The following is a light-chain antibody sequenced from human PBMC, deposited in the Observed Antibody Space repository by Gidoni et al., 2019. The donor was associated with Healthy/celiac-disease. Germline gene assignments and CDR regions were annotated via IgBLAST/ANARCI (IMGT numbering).Light chain of an antibody. V-gene: IGKV3-20*01. Sequence: IVLTQSPGTQSLSPGERATLSCRASPSVSSTYLAWYQQRPGQAPRLLIYAASSRATGIPDRFSGSGSGTDFTLTISRLEPEDFAMYYCQEYVSSPLTFGGGTKVEIK. J-gene: IGKJ4*01. CDR3: QEYVSSPLT. CDR1: PSVSSTY. CDR2: AAS.